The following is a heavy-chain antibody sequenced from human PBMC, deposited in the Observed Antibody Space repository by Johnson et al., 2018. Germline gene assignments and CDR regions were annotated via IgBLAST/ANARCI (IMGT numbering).Heavy chain of an antibody. D-gene: IGHD3-22*01. CDR1: GYTFTSYY. CDR3: ASDLSYDSSGYPRDEYFQH. Sequence: QVQLVQSGAEVKKPGASVKVACKASGYTFTSYYMHWVRQAPGQGLEWMGIHNPRGGSTRYAQKCQGRVTMTRDTSPSNVYRELSRLRSGDTAVYYWASDLSYDSSGYPRDEYFQHWFQGTLVTVSS. CDR2: HNPRGGST. J-gene: IGHJ1*01. V-gene: IGHV1-46*01.